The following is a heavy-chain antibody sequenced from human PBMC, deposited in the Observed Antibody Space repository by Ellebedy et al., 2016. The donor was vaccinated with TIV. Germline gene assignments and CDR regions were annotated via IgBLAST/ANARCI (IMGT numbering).Heavy chain of an antibody. D-gene: IGHD3-10*01. V-gene: IGHV3-15*01. CDR1: GFAFNNAW. CDR2: FKTKTEGVTT. J-gene: IGHJ4*02. CDR3: TTGATFYYGSGITDY. Sequence: GGSLRLXXAASGFAFNNAWMSWVRQAPGKGLEWVGRFKTKTEGVTTDYAAPVKGRFTISRDDSKNTQYLEMNSLRAEDTAVYYCTTGATFYYGSGITDYWGQGTLVTVSS.